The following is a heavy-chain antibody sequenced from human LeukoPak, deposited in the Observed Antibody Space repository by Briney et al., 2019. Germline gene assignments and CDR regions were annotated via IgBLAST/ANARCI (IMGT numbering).Heavy chain of an antibody. Sequence: PSETLSLTCTVSGGSISSGSYYWSWIRQPAGEGLEWIGRIYTSGSTSYNPSLKSRVTISVDTSKNQFSLKLSSVTAADTAVYYCARVAFPGFDYWGQGTLVTVSS. V-gene: IGHV4-61*02. CDR2: IYTSGST. J-gene: IGHJ4*02. CDR3: ARVAFPGFDY. CDR1: GGSISSGSYY.